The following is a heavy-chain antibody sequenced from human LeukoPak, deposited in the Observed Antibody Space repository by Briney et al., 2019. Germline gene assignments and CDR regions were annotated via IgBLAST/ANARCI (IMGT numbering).Heavy chain of an antibody. CDR1: GFIFSRYG. V-gene: IGHV3-30*02. CDR3: ARDPGGWGAAGLAYMDV. CDR2: IRYDGSNK. D-gene: IGHD6-13*01. Sequence: PGGSLRLSCAASGFIFSRYGMHWVRQAPGKGLEWVTFIRYDGSNKYYADSVKGRFTISRDNAKNSLYLQMNSLRAEDTAVYYCARDPGGWGAAGLAYMDVWGKGTTVTVSS. J-gene: IGHJ6*03.